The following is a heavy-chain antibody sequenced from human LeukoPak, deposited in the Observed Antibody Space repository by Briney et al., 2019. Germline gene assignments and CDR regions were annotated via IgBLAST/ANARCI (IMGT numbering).Heavy chain of an antibody. J-gene: IGHJ4*02. CDR1: GYTFTIYY. CDR3: ARGAMWYQLLANFDY. V-gene: IGHV1-46*01. CDR2: INPSGGST. Sequence: ASVTVSCKASGYTFTIYYMHWVRPAPGQGREGMGIINPSGGSTSYAQKFQGRVTMTRDTSTSTVYMELSSLRSEDTAVYYCARGAMWYQLLANFDYWGQGTLVTVSS. D-gene: IGHD2-2*01.